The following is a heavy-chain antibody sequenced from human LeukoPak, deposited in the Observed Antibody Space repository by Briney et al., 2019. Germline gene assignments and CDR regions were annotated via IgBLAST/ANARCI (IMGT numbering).Heavy chain of an antibody. J-gene: IGHJ6*03. D-gene: IGHD6-13*01. CDR2: IWYDGSNK. Sequence: GGSLRLSCAASGFTFNNFGMHWVRQAPGKGLEWVGVIWYDGSNKFHAVSVKGRFTISRDNSNNTLYLQMNSLRAEDTAVYYCARDPRIAAAGPYFYYYYMDVWGKGTTVTVSS. CDR1: GFTFNNFG. V-gene: IGHV3-33*01. CDR3: ARDPRIAAAGPYFYYYYMDV.